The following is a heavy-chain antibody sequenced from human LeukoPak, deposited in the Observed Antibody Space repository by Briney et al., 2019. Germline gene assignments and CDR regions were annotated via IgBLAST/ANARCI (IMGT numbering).Heavy chain of an antibody. CDR1: GFTFSNAW. J-gene: IGHJ6*03. Sequence: SGGSLRLSCAASGFTFSNAWMSWVRQAPGKGLEWVGRIKSKTDGGTTDYAAPVKGRFTISRDDSKNTVSLQVNNLRTEDTAFYYCAKTSLSDASGHYYYMDVWGKGTTVTVSS. CDR3: AKTSLSDASGHYYYMDV. CDR2: IKSKTDGGTT. D-gene: IGHD3-3*01. V-gene: IGHV3-15*01.